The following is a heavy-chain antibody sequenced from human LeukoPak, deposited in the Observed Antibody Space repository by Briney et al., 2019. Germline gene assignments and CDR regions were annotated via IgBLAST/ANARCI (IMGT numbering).Heavy chain of an antibody. CDR2: IYYSGST. CDR1: GGSFSGYY. CDR3: ARSITIFGVVRLGTLFDY. V-gene: IGHV4-31*11. D-gene: IGHD3-3*01. Sequence: SETLSLTCAVYGGSFSGYYWSWIRQHPGKGLEWIGYIYYSGSTYYNPSLKSRVTISVDTSKNQYSLKLSSVTAADTAVYYCARSITIFGVVRLGTLFDYWGQGTLVTVSS. J-gene: IGHJ4*02.